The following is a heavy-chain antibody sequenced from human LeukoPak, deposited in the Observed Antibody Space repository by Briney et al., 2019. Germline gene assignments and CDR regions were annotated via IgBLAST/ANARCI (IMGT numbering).Heavy chain of an antibody. CDR2: ISGSGGST. D-gene: IGHD5-12*01. CDR1: GFTFSSYA. V-gene: IGHV3-23*01. CDR3: AKCIVATNYYYYYMDV. J-gene: IGHJ6*03. Sequence: GGSLRLSCAASGFTFSSYAMTWVRQAPGKGLEWVSAISGSGGSTYHADSVKGRFTISRDNSKNTLYLQMNSLRAEDTAVYYCAKCIVATNYYYYYMDVWGKGTTVTVSS.